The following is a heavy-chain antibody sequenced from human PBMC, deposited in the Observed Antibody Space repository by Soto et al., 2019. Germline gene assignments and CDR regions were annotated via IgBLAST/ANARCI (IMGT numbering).Heavy chain of an antibody. CDR2: IIPVFGTP. D-gene: IGHD6-13*01. J-gene: IGHJ4*02. CDR1: GYSFSSHA. CDR3: ARGGALSTSWYWGDGLDS. Sequence: SVKVSCKASGYSFSSHAITWVRQAPGQGLEWMGGIIPVFGTPSYAQKFQGRVTISADKPTNTSYLELRSLRSEDTAVYYCARGGALSTSWYWGDGLDSWGQGTQVTVSS. V-gene: IGHV1-69*06.